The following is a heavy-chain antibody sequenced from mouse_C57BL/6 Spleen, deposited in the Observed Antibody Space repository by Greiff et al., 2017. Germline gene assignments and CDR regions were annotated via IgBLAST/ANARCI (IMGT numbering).Heavy chain of an antibody. D-gene: IGHD1-1*01. CDR1: GYTFTSYG. CDR3: ARERDYYGSSPYYFDY. V-gene: IGHV1-81*01. J-gene: IGHJ2*01. Sequence: QVHVKQSGAELARPGASVKLSCKASGYTFTSYGISWVKQRTGQGLEWIGEIYPRSGNTYYNEKFKGKATLTADKSSSTAYMELRSLTSEDSAVYFCARERDYYGSSPYYFDYWGQGTTLTVSS. CDR2: IYPRSGNT.